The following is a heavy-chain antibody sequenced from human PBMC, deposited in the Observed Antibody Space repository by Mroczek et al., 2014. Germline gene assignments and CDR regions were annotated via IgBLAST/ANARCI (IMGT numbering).Heavy chain of an antibody. D-gene: IGHD6-19*01. CDR3: ARRDSSAWYGDTFDI. CDR1: GYNFANYW. J-gene: IGHJ3*02. CDR2: IYPGDSDT. V-gene: IGHV5-51*03. Sequence: VQLVQSGAEVKKPGESLKISCKGSGYNFANYWIGWVRQMRGKDLEWMGMIYPGDSDTRYSPSFQGQVTLSADKSTSTAFVQWSSLKASDTAMYYCARRDSSAWYGDTFDIWGQGTMVIVS.